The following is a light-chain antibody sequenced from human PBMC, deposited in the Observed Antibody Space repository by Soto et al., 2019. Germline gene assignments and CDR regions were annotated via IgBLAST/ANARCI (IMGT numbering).Light chain of an antibody. Sequence: EIELTQSPGTLSLSPGERATLSCRAGQSVGSSYLAWYQQKRGQAPRLLIYDASNRASDIPARFSGSGSETDFTLTISSLEPEDFAIYYCQQRSNWPLTFGGGTKVDIK. CDR3: QQRSNWPLT. J-gene: IGKJ4*01. CDR2: DAS. V-gene: IGKV3-11*01. CDR1: QSVGSSY.